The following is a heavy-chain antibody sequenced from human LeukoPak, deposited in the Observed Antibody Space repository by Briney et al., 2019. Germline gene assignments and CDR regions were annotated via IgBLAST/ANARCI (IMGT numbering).Heavy chain of an antibody. Sequence: ASVKVSCKASGYTFTSYGISWVRQAPGQGLEWMGWISAYNGNTNYAQKLQGRVTITTDTSTSTAYMELRSLRSDDTAVYYCARDLISRYDFWSGYYTAGGYYYYYYMDVWGKGTTVTVSS. J-gene: IGHJ6*03. CDR2: ISAYNGNT. V-gene: IGHV1-18*01. CDR3: ARDLISRYDFWSGYYTAGGYYYYYYMDV. CDR1: GYTFTSYG. D-gene: IGHD3-3*01.